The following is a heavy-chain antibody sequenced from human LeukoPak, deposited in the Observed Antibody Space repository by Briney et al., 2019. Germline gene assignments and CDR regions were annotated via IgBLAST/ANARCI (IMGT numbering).Heavy chain of an antibody. CDR2: ISSSSSTI. Sequence: PGGSLRLSCAASGFTFSSYGMPWVRQAPGKGLEWVSSISSSSSTIFYADSLKGRFTISRDNAKNSLYLQMNSLRAEDTAVYYCAKPGPATTNSYGMDVWGQGTTVTVSS. CDR3: AKPGPATTNSYGMDV. CDR1: GFTFSSYG. V-gene: IGHV3-21*01. J-gene: IGHJ6*02. D-gene: IGHD1-26*01.